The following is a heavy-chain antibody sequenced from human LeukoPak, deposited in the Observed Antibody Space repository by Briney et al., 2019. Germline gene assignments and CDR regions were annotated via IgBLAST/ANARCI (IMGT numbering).Heavy chain of an antibody. D-gene: IGHD4/OR15-4a*01. CDR2: IVVGSGNT. CDR1: GFTFTSST. V-gene: IGHV1-58*02. Sequence: SVKVSCKASGFTFTSSTMQWVRQARGQRLEWIGWIVVGSGNTNYAQKFQERVTITRDMSTSTAYMELSSLRSEDTAVYYCARRAGAYSHPYDYWGQGTLVTVSS. J-gene: IGHJ4*02. CDR3: ARRAGAYSHPYDY.